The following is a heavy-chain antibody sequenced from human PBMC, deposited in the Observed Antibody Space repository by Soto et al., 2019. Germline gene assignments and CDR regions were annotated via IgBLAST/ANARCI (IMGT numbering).Heavy chain of an antibody. V-gene: IGHV3-73*02. CDR2: IRSKANSYAT. J-gene: IGHJ6*02. CDR3: TRRSRIAVAGMDYYYGMDV. D-gene: IGHD6-19*01. Sequence: EVQLVESGGGLVQPGGSLKLSCAASGFTFSGSAMHWVRQASGKGLEWVGRIRSKANSYATAYAASVKGRFTISRDDSKNRAYLQMNSLKTEDTAVYYCTRRSRIAVAGMDYYYGMDVWGQGTTVTVSS. CDR1: GFTFSGSA.